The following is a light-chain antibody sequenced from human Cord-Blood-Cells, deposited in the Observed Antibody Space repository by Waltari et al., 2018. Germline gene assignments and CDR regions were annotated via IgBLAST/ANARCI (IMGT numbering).Light chain of an antibody. CDR1: QDISNS. CDR2: DAS. J-gene: IGKJ4*01. V-gene: IGKV1-33*01. Sequence: DIQMTQCPSSLSASVGDRVTITCQASQDISNSLIWYQQKPGKAPKLLIYDASNLETGVPSRFNGSGSGSDSPFPTSQPQPEDIATYYCKKHANLPRTFGGGTKGAIK. CDR3: KKHANLPRT.